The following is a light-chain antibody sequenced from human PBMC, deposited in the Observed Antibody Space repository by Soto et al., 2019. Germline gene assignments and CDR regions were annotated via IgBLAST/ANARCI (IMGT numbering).Light chain of an antibody. CDR3: CSYAGSDTSPYV. CDR1: SSDFGGYKY. Sequence: QSALTQPLSVSGSPGQSVTISCTGTSSDFGGYKYVSWYQQLPGKAPKLMIYDVSERPSGVPDRFSGSKSGNTASLTISGLQAEDEADYFCCSYAGSDTSPYVFGTGTKLTVL. V-gene: IGLV2-11*01. CDR2: DVS. J-gene: IGLJ1*01.